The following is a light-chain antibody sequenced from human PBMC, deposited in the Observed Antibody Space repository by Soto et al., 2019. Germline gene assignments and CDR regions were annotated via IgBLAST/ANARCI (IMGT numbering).Light chain of an antibody. J-gene: IGLJ1*01. CDR2: DVS. V-gene: IGLV2-14*01. CDR1: SSDVGYYNY. CDR3: SSYTSSSTLYV. Sequence: QSALTQPASVSGSPGQSITISCTGTSSDVGYYNYVSWYQQQPGKAPKLMIYDVSNRPSGVSNRFSGSKSGNTASLTISGLQAEDEADYYCSSYTSSSTLYVFGTGTKLTVL.